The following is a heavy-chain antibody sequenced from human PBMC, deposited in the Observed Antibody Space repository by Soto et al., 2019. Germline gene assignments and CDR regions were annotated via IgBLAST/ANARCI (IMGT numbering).Heavy chain of an antibody. CDR3: ARLSAVRGVIHY. CDR2: IYYSGAT. D-gene: IGHD3-10*01. CDR1: GASISGISSYS. J-gene: IGHJ4*02. V-gene: IGHV4-39*02. Sequence: QVQLEESGPGLVKPPETLTLTCTVSGASISGISSYSWGWIRQPPGKGLEWIGTIYYSGATSYSPSPQRRVSKSVDTSNNHFSLMMNSLPAADTALYFCARLSAVRGVIHYWGQGTMVAVSS.